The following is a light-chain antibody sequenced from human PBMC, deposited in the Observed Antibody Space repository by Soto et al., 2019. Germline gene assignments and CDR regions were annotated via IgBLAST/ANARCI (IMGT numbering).Light chain of an antibody. CDR1: QSGSSN. CDR2: AAS. J-gene: IGKJ1*01. Sequence: IIVAQCSTNLSGSPREKTNLSFKARQSGSSNLAWYQQKPGQAPRLLIYAASTRATGIPARFSGSGSGTEFTLTISSLQSEDFAVYYCQQYNNWPWTFGQGTKVDIK. V-gene: IGKV3-15*01. CDR3: QQYNNWPWT.